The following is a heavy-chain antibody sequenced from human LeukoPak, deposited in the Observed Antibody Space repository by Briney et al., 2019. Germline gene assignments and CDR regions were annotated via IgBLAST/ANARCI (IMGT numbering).Heavy chain of an antibody. CDR1: GFSVSSEH. CDR3: ARAKKGKPLPISYYYYAMDV. V-gene: IGHV3-53*05. Sequence: GGSLRLSCAASGFSVSSEHMGWVRQAPGKGLEWVSTIHDGGRTYFADSVKGRFIMSRDSSKNTMFLQMNRLSVEDTAVYFCARAKKGKPLPISYYYYAMDVWGPGTTVTVSS. D-gene: IGHD1-14*01. J-gene: IGHJ6*02. CDR2: IHDGGRT.